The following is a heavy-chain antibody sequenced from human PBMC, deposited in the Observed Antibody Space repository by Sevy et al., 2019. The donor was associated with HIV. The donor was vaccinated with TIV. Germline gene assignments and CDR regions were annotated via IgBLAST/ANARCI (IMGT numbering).Heavy chain of an antibody. Sequence: SETLSLTCTVSGGSISSHYWSWIRQPPGKGLELIGYIYYSGNTNYNPSLKSRVTISIDTSNNQFSLKLNSVTAADTAVYYCAGSESYATTLDLWGRGTLVTVSS. D-gene: IGHD2-15*01. V-gene: IGHV4-59*11. CDR1: GGSISSHY. J-gene: IGHJ2*01. CDR2: IYYSGNT. CDR3: AGSESYATTLDL.